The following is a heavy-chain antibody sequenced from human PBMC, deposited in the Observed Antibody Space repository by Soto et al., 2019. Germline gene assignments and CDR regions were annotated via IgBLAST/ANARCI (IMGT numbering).Heavy chain of an antibody. CDR1: GGIFSSYA. Sequence: QVQLVQSGAEVKKPGSSVKDSCKASGGIFSSYAISWLRQAPGQGLEWMGAVIPILGQAYYAQNFQDRVTITADESTRTAYMDLISLRSDDTAVYFCARVGGVGAPPGADYWGQGTLVTVSS. CDR3: ARVGGVGAPPGADY. V-gene: IGHV1-69*01. CDR2: VIPILGQA. D-gene: IGHD1-26*01. J-gene: IGHJ4*02.